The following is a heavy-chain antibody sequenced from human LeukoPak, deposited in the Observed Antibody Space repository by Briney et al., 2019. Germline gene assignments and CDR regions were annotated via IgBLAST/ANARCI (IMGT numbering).Heavy chain of an antibody. V-gene: IGHV1-8*01. CDR3: ARGNRLYTSSWSSLAFDI. D-gene: IGHD6-13*01. CDR1: GYTFTSFD. CDR2: TNLISGYT. J-gene: IGHJ3*02. Sequence: ASVKVSCEASGYTFTSFDINWVRQATGQGLEWMGWTNLISGYTGFAQKFQGRVTMTRNTSISTAYMEVSSLTSQDTAGYYCARGNRLYTSSWSSLAFDIWGQGTMVTVSS.